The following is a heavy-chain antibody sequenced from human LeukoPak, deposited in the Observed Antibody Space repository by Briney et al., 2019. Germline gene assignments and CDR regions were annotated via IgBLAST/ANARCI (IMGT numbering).Heavy chain of an antibody. Sequence: HPGGSLRLSCAASGFTVSSNYMSWVRQAPGKGLEWVSVIYSGGSTYYADSVKGRFTISRDNSKNTLYLQMNSLRAEDTAVYYCARDYVLPPVYTVTYSSHWGQGTLVTVSS. J-gene: IGHJ4*02. V-gene: IGHV3-66*01. CDR1: GFTVSSNY. D-gene: IGHD4-17*01. CDR3: ARDYVLPPVYTVTYSSH. CDR2: IYSGGST.